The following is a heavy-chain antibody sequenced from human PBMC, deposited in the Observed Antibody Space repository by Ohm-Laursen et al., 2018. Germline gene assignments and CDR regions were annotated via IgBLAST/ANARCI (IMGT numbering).Heavy chain of an antibody. CDR3: AKVASGGYYYFDY. CDR2: ISWNSGSI. J-gene: IGHJ4*02. CDR1: GFTFDNYA. Sequence: SSLRLSCSASGFTFDNYAMHWVRQAPGKGLERVSGISWNSGSIGYADSVKGRFTISRDNAKSSLYLQMNSLRAEDTALYYCAKVASGGYYYFDYWGQGTLVTVSS. V-gene: IGHV3-9*01. D-gene: IGHD1-26*01.